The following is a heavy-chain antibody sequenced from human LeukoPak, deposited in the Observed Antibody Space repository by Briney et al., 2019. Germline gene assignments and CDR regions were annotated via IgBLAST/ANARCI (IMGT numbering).Heavy chain of an antibody. D-gene: IGHD3-10*01. V-gene: IGHV4-31*03. CDR3: ARGIIGSFDP. CDR1: GGSISSDDYC. J-gene: IGHJ5*02. CDR2: IYQSGST. Sequence: PSETLSLTCSVSGGSISSDDYCWNWIRQHPGKGLEWIGYIYQSGSTYYNPSLKSRATISVDTSKNQFSLKLSSVTAADTAVYYCARGIIGSFDPWGQGTLVTVSS.